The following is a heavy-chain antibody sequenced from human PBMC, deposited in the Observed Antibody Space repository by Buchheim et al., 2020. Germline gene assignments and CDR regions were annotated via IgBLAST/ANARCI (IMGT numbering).Heavy chain of an antibody. Sequence: QVQLQESGPGLVKPSATLSLTCTVSGGSISSYYWSWIRQPPGKGLEWIGYIYYSGSTNYNPSLKSRVPISVETSKNQFSLKLSSVTAADTAVYYCARDSPYSSGWRGFDYWGQGTL. CDR1: GGSISSYY. D-gene: IGHD6-19*01. CDR3: ARDSPYSSGWRGFDY. V-gene: IGHV4-59*01. J-gene: IGHJ4*02. CDR2: IYYSGST.